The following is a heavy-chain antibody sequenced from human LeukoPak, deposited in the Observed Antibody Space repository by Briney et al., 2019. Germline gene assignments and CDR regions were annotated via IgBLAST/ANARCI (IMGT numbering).Heavy chain of an antibody. D-gene: IGHD1-1*01. CDR1: GFTFSYYW. J-gene: IGHJ4*02. V-gene: IGHV3-66*01. Sequence: GGSLRLSCAASGFTFSYYWMSWVRQAPGKGLEWVSVIYGGVNTVYADSVQGRFTISRDNSKNTLYLQMSSLRAEDTAVYYCAKSPKTGFLFDYWGKGTLVTVSS. CDR3: AKSPKTGFLFDY. CDR2: IYGGVNT.